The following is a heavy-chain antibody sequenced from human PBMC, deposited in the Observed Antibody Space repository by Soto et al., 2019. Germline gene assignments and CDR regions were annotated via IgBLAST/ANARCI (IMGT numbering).Heavy chain of an antibody. V-gene: IGHV1-8*01. CDR1: GYTFTSYD. CDR3: ARSSDDFWSGYYGMDV. J-gene: IGHJ6*02. Sequence: ASVKVSCKASGYTFTSYDINWVRQATGQGLEWMGWMNPNSGNTGYAQKFQGRVTMTRNTSISTAYMELSSLRSEDTAVYYCARSSDDFWSGYYGMDVWGQGPTVTGSS. CDR2: MNPNSGNT. D-gene: IGHD3-3*01.